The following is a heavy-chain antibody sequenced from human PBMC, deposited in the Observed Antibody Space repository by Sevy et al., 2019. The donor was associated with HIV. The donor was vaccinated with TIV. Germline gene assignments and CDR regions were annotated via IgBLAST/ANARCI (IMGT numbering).Heavy chain of an antibody. J-gene: IGHJ5*02. Sequence: GGSLRLSCAASGFTFSNYWMSWVRQAPGKGLEWVASIKQDGSEKYYVDSVKGRFTISRDNAKNSLFVQMNSLRAEDTAMYFCARSVRAAGTFDPWGQGPLVTVSS. CDR1: GFTFSNYW. V-gene: IGHV3-7*01. D-gene: IGHD6-13*01. CDR3: ARSVRAAGTFDP. CDR2: IKQDGSEK.